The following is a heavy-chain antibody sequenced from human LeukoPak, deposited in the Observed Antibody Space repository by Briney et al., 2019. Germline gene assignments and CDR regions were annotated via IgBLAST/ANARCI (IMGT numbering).Heavy chain of an antibody. Sequence: PSETLSLTCTVSGVPISNYYWHWIRQSPGKGLEWIGYVYYSGSTDYNPSLKSRVTISVDTSKNQFSLKLSSVTAADTAVYYCARETGPLDYWGQGTLVTVSS. J-gene: IGHJ4*02. CDR1: GVPISNYY. V-gene: IGHV4-59*12. D-gene: IGHD1-1*01. CDR3: ARETGPLDY. CDR2: VYYSGST.